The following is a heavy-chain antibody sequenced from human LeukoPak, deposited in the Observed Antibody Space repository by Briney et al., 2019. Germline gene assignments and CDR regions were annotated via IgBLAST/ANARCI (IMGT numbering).Heavy chain of an antibody. Sequence: SETLSLTCTVSSGSIRSDNCYWSLIRQFPGKGLEWIGYIYYRGDTYYNPSLKSRVSISVDTSKNHFSLNLISVTAADTAIYYCARLYGSGRNYLDYWGQGKLVTVSS. J-gene: IGHJ4*02. CDR2: IYYRGDT. V-gene: IGHV4-31*03. CDR3: ARLYGSGRNYLDY. CDR1: SGSIRSDNCY. D-gene: IGHD3-10*01.